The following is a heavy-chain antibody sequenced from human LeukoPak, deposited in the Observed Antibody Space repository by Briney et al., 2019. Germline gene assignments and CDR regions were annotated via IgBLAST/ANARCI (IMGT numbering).Heavy chain of an antibody. CDR1: GFTFSSYA. D-gene: IGHD2-2*01. Sequence: GGSLRLSCAASGFTFSSYAMSWVSQAPGKGLEWVSAISGSGGSTYYADSVKGRFTISRDNSKNTLYLQMNSLRAEDTAVYYCAKLEDIVVVPAATIINWGQGTLVTVSS. J-gene: IGHJ4*02. CDR2: ISGSGGST. V-gene: IGHV3-23*01. CDR3: AKLEDIVVVPAATIIN.